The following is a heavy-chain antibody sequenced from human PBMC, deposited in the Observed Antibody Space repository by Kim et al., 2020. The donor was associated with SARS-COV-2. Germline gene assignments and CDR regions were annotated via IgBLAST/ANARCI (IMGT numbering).Heavy chain of an antibody. D-gene: IGHD6-13*01. CDR1: GFTFSSYA. J-gene: IGHJ6*02. CDR2: ISYDGSNK. CDR3: ARDREAAAGDTYYYYYGMDV. V-gene: IGHV3-30-3*01. Sequence: GGSLRLSCAASGFTFSSYAMHWVRQAPGKGLEWVAVISYDGSNKYYADSVKGRFTISRDNSKNTLYLQMNSLRAEDTAVYYCARDREAAAGDTYYYYYGMDVWGQGTTVTVSS.